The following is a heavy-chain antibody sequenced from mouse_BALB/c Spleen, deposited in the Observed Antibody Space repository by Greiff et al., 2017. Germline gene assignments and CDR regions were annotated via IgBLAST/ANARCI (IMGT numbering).Heavy chain of an antibody. CDR2: IWWNDNK. CDR1: GFSLSTYGIG. Sequence: KESGPGILQPSQTLSLTCSFSGFSLSTYGIGVGWIRQPSGKGLEWLAHIWWNDNKYYNTALKSRPTISKDTSNNQVFLKIASVDTADTATYYCARIVLYGYDGDWYFDVWGAGTTVTVSS. V-gene: IGHV8-11*01. D-gene: IGHD2-2*01. J-gene: IGHJ1*01. CDR3: ARIVLYGYDGDWYFDV.